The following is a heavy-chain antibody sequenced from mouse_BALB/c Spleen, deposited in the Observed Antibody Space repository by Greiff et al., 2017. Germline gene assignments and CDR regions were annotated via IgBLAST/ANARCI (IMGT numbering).Heavy chain of an antibody. V-gene: IGHV1-7*01. CDR2: INPSTGYT. Sequence: QVQLQQSGAELAKPGASVKMSCKASGYTFTSYWMHWVKQRPGQGLEWIGYINPSTGYTEYNQKFKDKATLTADKSSSTAYMQLSSLTSEDSAVYYCARIDGYYYGFAYWGQGTLVTVSA. D-gene: IGHD2-3*01. CDR1: GYTFTSYW. CDR3: ARIDGYYYGFAY. J-gene: IGHJ3*01.